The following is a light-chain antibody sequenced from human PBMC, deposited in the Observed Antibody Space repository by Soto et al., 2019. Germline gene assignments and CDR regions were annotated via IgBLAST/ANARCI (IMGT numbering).Light chain of an antibody. V-gene: IGKV1-5*03. J-gene: IGKJ1*01. CDR2: KAS. CDR1: QSISSW. CDR3: QQYNSYPWT. Sequence: QMTPSPSTPSASVGDRGTITFRASQSISSWLAWYQQKPGKAPKLLIYKASSLESGVPSRFSGSGSGTEFTLTISSLQPDDFATYYCQQYNSYPWTFGQGTKV.